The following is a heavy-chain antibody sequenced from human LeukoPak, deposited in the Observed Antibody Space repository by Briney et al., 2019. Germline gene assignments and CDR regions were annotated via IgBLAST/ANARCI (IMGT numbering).Heavy chain of an antibody. CDR3: ARDLGMGAFDI. D-gene: IGHD7-27*01. CDR1: GFTFSDHY. J-gene: IGHJ3*02. V-gene: IGHV3-72*01. Sequence: PGGSLRLSCAASGFTFSDHYMDWVRQAPGKGLEWVGRTRNKANSYTTEYAPSVKGRFTISRDDSKNSLYLQMNCLKTEDTAVYYCARDLGMGAFDIWGQGTMVTVSS. CDR2: TRNKANSYTT.